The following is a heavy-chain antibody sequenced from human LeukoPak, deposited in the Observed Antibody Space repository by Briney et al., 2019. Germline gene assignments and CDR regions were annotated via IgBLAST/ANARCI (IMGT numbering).Heavy chain of an antibody. CDR3: ARGTALQDY. V-gene: IGHV3-74*01. J-gene: IGHJ4*02. CDR2: INPDGTTT. Sequence: GGSLRLSCAASGFTFSPYWMHWVRQAPGKGLVWVSHINPDGTTTSYADSVKGRFTISRGNVQNTLYLQMNSLRAEDTAVYYCARGTALQDYWGQGTLVTVSS. D-gene: IGHD2/OR15-2a*01. CDR1: GFTFSPYW.